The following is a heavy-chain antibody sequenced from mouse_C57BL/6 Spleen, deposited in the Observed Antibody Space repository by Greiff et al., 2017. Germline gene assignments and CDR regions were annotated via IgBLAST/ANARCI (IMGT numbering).Heavy chain of an antibody. V-gene: IGHV5-12*01. CDR3: ARQGNYGSSIYWYFDV. J-gene: IGHJ1*03. Sequence: EVQGVESGGGLVQPGGSLKLSCAASGFTFSDYYMYWVRQTPEKRLEWVAYISNGGGSTYYPDTVKGRFTISRDNAKNTLYLQMSRLKSEDTAMYYCARQGNYGSSIYWYFDVWGTGTTVTVSS. D-gene: IGHD1-1*01. CDR1: GFTFSDYY. CDR2: ISNGGGST.